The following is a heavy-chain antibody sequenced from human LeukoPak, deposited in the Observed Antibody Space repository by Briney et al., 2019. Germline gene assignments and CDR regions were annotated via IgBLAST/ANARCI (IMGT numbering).Heavy chain of an antibody. J-gene: IGHJ4*02. V-gene: IGHV4-59*01. Sequence: SETLSLTCTVSGDSISSFYWSWIRQPPGKGLEWIGCIYYSGSTNYNPSLKSRVTISVDTSKNQFSLKLSSVTAADTAVYYCAGGSWSGYYFDYWGQGTLVTVSS. D-gene: IGHD6-13*01. CDR1: GDSISSFY. CDR2: IYYSGST. CDR3: AGGSWSGYYFDY.